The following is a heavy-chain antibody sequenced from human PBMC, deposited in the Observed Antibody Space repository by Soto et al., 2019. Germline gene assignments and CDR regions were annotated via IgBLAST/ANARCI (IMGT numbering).Heavy chain of an antibody. CDR3: AAVPTTRLRVGY. V-gene: IGHV1-58*02. Sequence: SVKVSCKASGFTFTSSAMQWVRQVRGQRLEWIGWIVVGSGNTNYAQKFQERVTITRDMSTSTAYMELSSLRSEDTAVYYCAAVPTTRLRVGYWGQGTLVTVSS. J-gene: IGHJ4*02. CDR2: IVVGSGNT. CDR1: GFTFTSSA. D-gene: IGHD4-17*01.